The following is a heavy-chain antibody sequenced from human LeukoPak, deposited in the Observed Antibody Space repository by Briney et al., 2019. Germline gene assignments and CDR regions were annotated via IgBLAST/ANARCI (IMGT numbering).Heavy chain of an antibody. CDR1: GFTFSNYS. Sequence: PGGSLRLSCAASGFTFSNYSINWVRQAPGKGLEWVSFISSNIITKYYADSVKGRFTISRDNAKNSVYLQMNSLRAEDTAVYYCAKDSLRWSYFYYGMDVWGQGTTVTVSS. D-gene: IGHD4-23*01. CDR3: AKDSLRWSYFYYGMDV. J-gene: IGHJ6*02. CDR2: ISSNIITK. V-gene: IGHV3-48*01.